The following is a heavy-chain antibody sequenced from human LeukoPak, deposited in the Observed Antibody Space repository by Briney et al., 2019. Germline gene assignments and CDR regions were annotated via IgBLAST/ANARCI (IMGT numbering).Heavy chain of an antibody. V-gene: IGHV4-4*07. CDR3: ARDRRYFDNSGFYSWFDP. CDR1: GGSISGYY. CDR2: IYTTGYS. D-gene: IGHD3-22*01. J-gene: IGHJ5*02. Sequence: SETLSLTCTVSGGSISGYYWSWVRQPAGKGLEWIGRIYTTGYSNYNPSLQSRVTMSVDTSKNQFSLRLTSVTAADTAVYYCARDRRYFDNSGFYSWFDPWGQGTLVTVSS.